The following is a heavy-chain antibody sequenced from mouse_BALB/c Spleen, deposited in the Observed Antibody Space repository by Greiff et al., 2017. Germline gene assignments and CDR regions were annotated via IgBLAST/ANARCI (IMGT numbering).Heavy chain of an antibody. J-gene: IGHJ1*01. CDR2: ISSGGST. Sequence: EVKVVESGGGLVKPGGSLKLSCAASGFTFSSYAMSWVRQTPEKRLEWVASISSGGSTYYPDSVKGRFTISRDNARNILYLQMSSLRSEDTAMYYCARDYYGSTPCFDVWGAGTTVTVSS. CDR3: ARDYYGSTPCFDV. CDR1: GFTFSSYA. V-gene: IGHV5-6-5*01. D-gene: IGHD1-1*01.